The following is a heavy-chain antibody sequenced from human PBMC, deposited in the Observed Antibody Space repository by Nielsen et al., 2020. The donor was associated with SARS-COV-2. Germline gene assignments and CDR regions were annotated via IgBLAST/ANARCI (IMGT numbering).Heavy chain of an antibody. J-gene: IGHJ6*02. V-gene: IGHV4-31*03. Sequence: SETLSLTCTVSGGSISIGGYYWSWIRQHPGKGLDWIGYIYYSGSTYYNPSLKIRVTISVDTSKNQFSLKLSSVTAADTAVYYCAKDLAITIFGVGTPLPYGGMDVWGQGTTVTVSS. CDR2: IYYSGST. CDR1: GGSISIGGYY. CDR3: AKDLAITIFGVGTPLPYGGMDV. D-gene: IGHD3-3*01.